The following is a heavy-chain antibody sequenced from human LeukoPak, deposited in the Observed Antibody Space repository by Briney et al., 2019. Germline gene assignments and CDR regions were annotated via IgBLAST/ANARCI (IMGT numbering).Heavy chain of an antibody. J-gene: IGHJ3*02. CDR1: GFTFSSYA. CDR2: ISYEGSNK. V-gene: IGHV3-30-3*01. D-gene: IGHD3-22*01. Sequence: PGRSLRLSCAASGFTFSSYAMHWVRQAPGKGLEWVAVISYEGSNKYYTDSVKGRFTISRDNSKNTLYLQMNSLRAEDAAVYYCAKAAQIPRYYYDSSGYDAFDIWGQGTMVTVSS. CDR3: AKAAQIPRYYYDSSGYDAFDI.